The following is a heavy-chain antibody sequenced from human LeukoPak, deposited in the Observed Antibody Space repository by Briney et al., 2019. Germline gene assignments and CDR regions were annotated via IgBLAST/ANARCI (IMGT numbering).Heavy chain of an antibody. Sequence: PGGSLRLSCAASGFTFSSYWMSWVRQPPGKGLEWIGYIYYSGSTSYNPSLKSRVTISVDTSKNQFSLKLSSVTAADTAVYYCARSYDSSGYPVDYWGQGTLVTVSS. CDR1: GFTFSSYW. D-gene: IGHD3-22*01. CDR3: ARSYDSSGYPVDY. V-gene: IGHV4-59*08. J-gene: IGHJ4*02. CDR2: IYYSGST.